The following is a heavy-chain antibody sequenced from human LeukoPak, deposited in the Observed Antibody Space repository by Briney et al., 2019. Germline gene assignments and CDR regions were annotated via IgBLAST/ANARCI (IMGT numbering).Heavy chain of an antibody. Sequence: SQTLSLTCTVSGVSISSGGYYWSWIRQPPGKGLEWIGYIYHSGSTYYNPSFKSRVTISVDRSKNQFSLKLSSVTAADTAVYYCASRATYYLGYGMDVWGQGTTVTVSS. J-gene: IGHJ6*02. CDR3: ASRATYYLGYGMDV. V-gene: IGHV4-30-2*01. D-gene: IGHD3-10*01. CDR1: GVSISSGGYY. CDR2: IYHSGST.